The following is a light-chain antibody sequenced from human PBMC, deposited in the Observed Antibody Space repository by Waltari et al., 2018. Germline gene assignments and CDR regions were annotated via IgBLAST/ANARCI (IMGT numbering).Light chain of an antibody. CDR1: QSVGRS. V-gene: IGKV3-20*01. CDR3: QHYVRLPAT. CDR2: GAS. J-gene: IGKJ1*01. Sequence: EIVLTQSPGTLSLSPGARATLSCRASQSVGRSLAWYQQKPGQAPRPLIYGASNRAPGIPDRFSGSGSVTDFSLTISRLEPEDFGLYSCQHYVRLPATFGQGTKVEIK.